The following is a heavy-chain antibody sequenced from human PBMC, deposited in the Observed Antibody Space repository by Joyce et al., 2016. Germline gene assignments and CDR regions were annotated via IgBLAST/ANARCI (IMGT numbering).Heavy chain of an antibody. CDR3: AREIDYRSGMDV. J-gene: IGHJ6*02. CDR2: MNPGDSDN. Sequence: EVQLVQSGPEMKKPGESLKISFKGFEYTFSRYWIAWVRQIPGKGLEWMVIMNPGDSDNRYMPSFQGQVTFSADKSINTAYLQWRSLRASDTAIYYCAREIDYRSGMDVWGQGTPVSVAS. V-gene: IGHV5-51*01. D-gene: IGHD4-11*01. CDR1: EYTFSRYW.